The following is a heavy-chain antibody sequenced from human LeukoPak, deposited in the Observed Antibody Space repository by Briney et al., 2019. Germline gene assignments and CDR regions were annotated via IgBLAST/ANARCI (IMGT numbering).Heavy chain of an antibody. Sequence: SETLSLTCTVSGGSISSYYWSWLRQPAGKGLEWIGRIYTSGSTNYNPSLKSRATVSVDTSKNQFSLKLSSVTAADTAVYYCANSGGYYWYFDLWGRGTLVTVSS. CDR1: GGSISSYY. CDR2: IYTSGST. CDR3: ANSGGYYWYFDL. V-gene: IGHV4-4*07. J-gene: IGHJ2*01. D-gene: IGHD3-16*01.